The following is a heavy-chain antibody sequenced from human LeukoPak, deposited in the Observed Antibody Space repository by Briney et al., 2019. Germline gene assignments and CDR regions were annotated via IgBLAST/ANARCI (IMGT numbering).Heavy chain of an antibody. Sequence: GGSLRLSCVASGFTFTTYWMTWVRQAPGKGLEWVAKIRGDGGETSYGDSVKGRFTISRDNADNSIHLQMTSLRADDSTVYFCARDQRCRDSACYSTDFFDSWGQGTLVSVSS. CDR1: GFTFTTYW. CDR2: IRGDGGET. J-gene: IGHJ5*01. CDR3: ARDQRCRDSACYSTDFFDS. V-gene: IGHV3-7*01. D-gene: IGHD2-21*02.